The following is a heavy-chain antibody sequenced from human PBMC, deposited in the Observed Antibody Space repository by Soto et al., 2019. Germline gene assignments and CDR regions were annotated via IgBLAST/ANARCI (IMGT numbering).Heavy chain of an antibody. CDR1: GFTFSNYW. J-gene: IGHJ4*02. D-gene: IGHD3-10*01. CDR3: VRVEGGYYGSGSFGFAY. Sequence: EVQLVESGGGLVQSGGSLRLSCAASGFTFSNYWMTWVRQAPGKGLEWVANIKQDASEKYYVDSVKGRFTISRDNDKNSLYLQMRGQRAEDTAVYYCVRVEGGYYGSGSFGFAYGGQGTLVTVSS. CDR2: IKQDASEK. V-gene: IGHV3-7*01.